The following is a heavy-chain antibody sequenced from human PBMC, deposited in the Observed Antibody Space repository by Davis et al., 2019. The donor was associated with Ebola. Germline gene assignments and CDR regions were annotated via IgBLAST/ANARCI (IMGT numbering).Heavy chain of an antibody. D-gene: IGHD4-17*01. V-gene: IGHV3-23*01. Sequence: GESLKISCTASGFTVSSNHMSWVRQAPGKGLEWVSVIGGSGSSTSYADSVKGRFSISRDNSKSTLYLQLNSLRAEDTAVYYCAKGRTVSLGLYYFYPMDVWGQGTTVTVSS. CDR2: IGGSGSST. CDR1: GFTVSSNH. J-gene: IGHJ6*02. CDR3: AKGRTVSLGLYYFYPMDV.